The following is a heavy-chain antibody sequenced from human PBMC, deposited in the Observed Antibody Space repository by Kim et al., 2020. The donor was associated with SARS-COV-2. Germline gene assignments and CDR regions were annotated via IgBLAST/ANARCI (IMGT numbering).Heavy chain of an antibody. CDR2: IIPIFGTA. CDR1: GGTFSSYA. J-gene: IGHJ3*02. D-gene: IGHD3-10*01. V-gene: IGHV1-69*13. Sequence: SVKVSCKASGGTFSSYAISWVRQAPGQGLEWMGGIIPIFGTANYAQKFQGRVTITADESTSTAYMELSSLRSEDTAVYYCARERGFGSGSYDAFDIWGQGTMVTVSS. CDR3: ARERGFGSGSYDAFDI.